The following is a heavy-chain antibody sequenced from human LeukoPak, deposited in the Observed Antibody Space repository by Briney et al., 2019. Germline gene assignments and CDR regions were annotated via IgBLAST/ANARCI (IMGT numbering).Heavy chain of an antibody. Sequence: SETLSLTCTVSGRSINSYYWNWIRQPPGKGLEWIGYIYSSGSTNYNSSLKSRVTISLDTSRKQFSLKLSSVTAADTAVYYCARQEYYYDTRGHFFLNWLDPWGQGTLVTVSS. J-gene: IGHJ5*02. V-gene: IGHV4-4*09. CDR1: GRSINSYY. CDR3: ARQEYYYDTRGHFFLNWLDP. D-gene: IGHD3-22*01. CDR2: IYSSGST.